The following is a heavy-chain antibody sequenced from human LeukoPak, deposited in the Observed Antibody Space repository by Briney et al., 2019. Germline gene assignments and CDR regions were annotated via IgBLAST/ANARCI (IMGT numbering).Heavy chain of an antibody. CDR3: AKDYTEEYYDFWSGYPFDY. Sequence: PGGSLRLSCAASGFTFSSYAMSWVRQVPGKGLEWVSAISGSGGSTYYADSVKGRFTISRDNSKNTLYLQMNSLRAEDTAVYYCAKDYTEEYYDFWSGYPFDYWGQGTLVTVSS. V-gene: IGHV3-23*01. CDR1: GFTFSSYA. CDR2: ISGSGGST. D-gene: IGHD3-3*01. J-gene: IGHJ4*02.